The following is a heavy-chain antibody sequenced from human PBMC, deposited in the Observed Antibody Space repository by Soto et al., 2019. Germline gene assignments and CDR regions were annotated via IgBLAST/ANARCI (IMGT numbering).Heavy chain of an antibody. J-gene: IGHJ4*02. D-gene: IGHD3-10*01. CDR2: ISTDSGCI. V-gene: IGHV3-23*01. CDR3: ARKYHFGSGSYLYYFDY. Sequence: GGSLRLSCAASAFTFSSYAMSWVRQAPGKGLEWVSSISTDSGCIYYADSVKGRFTISRDNSKNTLFLQLNSLRAEDTAVYYCARKYHFGSGSYLYYFDYWGQGGLVTVSS. CDR1: AFTFSSYA.